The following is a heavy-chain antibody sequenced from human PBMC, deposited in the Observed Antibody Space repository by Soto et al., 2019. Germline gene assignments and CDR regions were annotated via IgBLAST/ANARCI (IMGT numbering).Heavy chain of an antibody. Sequence: SVTLSLTCTFSCHSIISYYWSWIRQPPGKGLEWIGYIYYSGSTNYNPSLKSRFTISVDTSKNQFSLKLSSVTAADTAVYYCAGRDYGHDYWGQGTLVTVS. CDR2: IYYSGST. J-gene: IGHJ4*02. D-gene: IGHD3-10*01. CDR3: AGRDYGHDY. CDR1: CHSIISYY. V-gene: IGHV4-59*01.